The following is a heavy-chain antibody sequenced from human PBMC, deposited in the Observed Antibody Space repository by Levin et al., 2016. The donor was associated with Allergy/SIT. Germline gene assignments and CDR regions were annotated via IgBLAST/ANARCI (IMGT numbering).Heavy chain of an antibody. J-gene: IGHJ4*01. CDR3: ARERFGRDGYSSY. CDR1: GGSVNSARYY. CDR2: IYSSGTT. D-gene: IGHD5-24*01. V-gene: IGHV4-61*01. Sequence: SETLSLTCTVSGGSVNSARYYWGWIRQPPGKGLEWIGYIYSSGTTNYNPSLKSRVTISLDTSQTQFSLNLTSVTAADTAVYYCARERFGRDGYSSYWGHGTLVSVSS.